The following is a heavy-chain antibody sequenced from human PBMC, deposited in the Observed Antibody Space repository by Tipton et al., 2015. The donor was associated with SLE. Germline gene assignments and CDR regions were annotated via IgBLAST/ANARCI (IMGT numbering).Heavy chain of an antibody. CDR2: IFHTGST. V-gene: IGHV4-59*11. CDR3: AGDAGWYRFDF. J-gene: IGHJ4*02. Sequence: TLSLTCTVSGASSNSRHWTWIRQPPGWGLEWIGYIFHTGSTNYNPSLRSRVTISMDASENQFSLKLSSVTAADTAVYYCAGDAGWYRFDFWGQGTLVTVSS. D-gene: IGHD6-19*01. CDR1: GASSNSRH.